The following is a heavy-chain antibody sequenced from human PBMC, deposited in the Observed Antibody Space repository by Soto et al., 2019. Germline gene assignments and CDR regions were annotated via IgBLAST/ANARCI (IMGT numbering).Heavy chain of an antibody. Sequence: ASVKVSCKASGYTFTGYYMHWVRQAPGQGLEWMGWINPNSGGTNYAQKFQGWVTMTRDTSISTAYMELSRLRSDDTAVYYCARGSSQGQWLERYGMDVWGKGTTVTVSS. D-gene: IGHD6-19*01. J-gene: IGHJ6*04. V-gene: IGHV1-2*04. CDR1: GYTFTGYY. CDR2: INPNSGGT. CDR3: ARGSSQGQWLERYGMDV.